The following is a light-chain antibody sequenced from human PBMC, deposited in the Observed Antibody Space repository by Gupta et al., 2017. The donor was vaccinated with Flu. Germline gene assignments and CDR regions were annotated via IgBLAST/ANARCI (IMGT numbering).Light chain of an antibody. CDR1: QIDSSSY. J-gene: IGKJ1*01. CDR3: QHDGNGQT. V-gene: IGKV3-20*01. Sequence: PGERAILSCRASQIDSSSYLAWYQQKPGQAPRLLIYGVSSRATGIPDRFSGSGSGTDFTLTISSLDPEDFAVYFCQHDGNGQTFGQGTKVEIK. CDR2: GVS.